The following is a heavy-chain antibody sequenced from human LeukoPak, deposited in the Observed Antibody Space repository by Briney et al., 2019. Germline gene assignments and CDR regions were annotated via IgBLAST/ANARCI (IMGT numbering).Heavy chain of an antibody. CDR3: ARHGGVAVAGTYYYGMDV. V-gene: IGHV4-59*08. J-gene: IGHJ6*02. D-gene: IGHD6-19*01. CDR1: GGSISSYY. Sequence: PSETLSLTCTVSGGSISSYYWSWIRQPPGKGLEWIGYIYHSGSANYNPSLKSRVTISVDTSKNQFSLKLSSVTAADTAVYYCARHGGVAVAGTYYYGMDVWGQGTTVTVSS. CDR2: IYHSGSA.